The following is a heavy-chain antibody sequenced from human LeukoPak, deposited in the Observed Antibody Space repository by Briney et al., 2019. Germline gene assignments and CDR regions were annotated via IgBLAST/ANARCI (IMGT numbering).Heavy chain of an antibody. D-gene: IGHD3-10*01. J-gene: IGHJ6*02. Sequence: PGGSLRLSCSASGFTFSDYYMSWIRRAPGKGLEWVSYISSSGSTIYYADSVKGRFTISRDNSKNTLYLQMNSLRAEDTAVYYCARDIREARHYYGSGSYYPPPYDMDVWGQGTTVTVSS. CDR3: ARDIREARHYYGSGSYYPPPYDMDV. CDR2: ISSSGSTI. V-gene: IGHV3-11*04. CDR1: GFTFSDYY.